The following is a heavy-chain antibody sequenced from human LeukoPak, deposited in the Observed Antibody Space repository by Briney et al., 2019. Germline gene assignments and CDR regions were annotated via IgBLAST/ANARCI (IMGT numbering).Heavy chain of an antibody. J-gene: IGHJ3*02. D-gene: IGHD4-23*01. CDR2: IYYSGNT. Sequence: SETLSLTCTVSSSSFGSYYWSWIRQPPGKGLEWIGYIYYSGNTNYDPSLKSRVTISVDTSKNQFSLKLSSVTAADTAVYYCARDTHDYGGKGAFDIWGQGTMVTVSS. CDR1: SSSFGSYY. CDR3: ARDTHDYGGKGAFDI. V-gene: IGHV4-59*01.